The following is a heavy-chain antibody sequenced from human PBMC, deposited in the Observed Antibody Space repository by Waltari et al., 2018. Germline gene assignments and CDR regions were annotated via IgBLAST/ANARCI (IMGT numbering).Heavy chain of an antibody. CDR2: ISSSGSTI. V-gene: IGHV3-48*03. CDR3: ATAPGLWFGEILLDP. CDR1: GFTFSSYE. D-gene: IGHD3-10*01. Sequence: EVQLVESGGGLVQPGGSLRLSCAASGFTFSSYEMNWVRQAPGKGLEWVSYISSSGSTIYYADSVKGRFTISRDNAKNSLYLQMNSLRAEDTAVYYCATAPGLWFGEILLDPWGQGTLVTVSS. J-gene: IGHJ5*02.